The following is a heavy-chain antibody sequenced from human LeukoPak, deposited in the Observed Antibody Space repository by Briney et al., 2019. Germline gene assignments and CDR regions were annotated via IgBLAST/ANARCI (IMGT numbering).Heavy chain of an antibody. CDR2: IYYSGST. J-gene: IGHJ6*03. V-gene: IGHV4-39*01. CDR1: GGSISSSSYY. CDR3: ARQGPYSSSWNGDWNYYMDV. D-gene: IGHD6-13*01. Sequence: SETLSLTCTVSGGSISSSSYYRGWIRQPPGKGLEWIGSIYYSGSTYYNPSLKSRVTISVDTSKNQFSLKLSSVTAADTAVYYCARQGPYSSSWNGDWNYYMDVWGKGTTVTLSS.